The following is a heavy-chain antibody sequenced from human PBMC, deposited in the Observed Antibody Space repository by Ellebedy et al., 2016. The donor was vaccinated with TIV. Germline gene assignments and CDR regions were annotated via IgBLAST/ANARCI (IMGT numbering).Heavy chain of an antibody. CDR3: ARVVWQQPVSYAFDI. Sequence: MPSETLSLTCTVSGGSISPYYWSWTRQPPGKVLAWIGYISYSGSTNYNPSLKSRVTISVDTSKNQFSLRLSSVTAADTAVYYCARVVWQQPVSYAFDIWGQGTMVTVSS. J-gene: IGHJ3*02. CDR1: GGSISPYY. V-gene: IGHV4-59*01. CDR2: ISYSGST. D-gene: IGHD6-13*01.